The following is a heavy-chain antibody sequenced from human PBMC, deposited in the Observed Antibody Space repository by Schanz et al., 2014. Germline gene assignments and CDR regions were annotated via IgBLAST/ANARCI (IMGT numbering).Heavy chain of an antibody. V-gene: IGHV1-2*06. J-gene: IGHJ4*02. D-gene: IGHD1-1*01. Sequence: QVQLVQSGAELKNPGASVKVSCKASGYSFSAYYIHWMRQAPGQGLEWLGRFTHISQKFQGRVTMTRDTSSTTAYTDLNSLRSDETTVYYCVRELSGGTFDYWGQGALVTVSS. CDR2: FTH. CDR3: VRELSGGTFDY. CDR1: GYSFSAYY.